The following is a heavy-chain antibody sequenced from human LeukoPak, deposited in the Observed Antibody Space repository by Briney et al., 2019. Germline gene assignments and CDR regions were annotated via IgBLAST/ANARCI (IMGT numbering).Heavy chain of an antibody. Sequence: PGGSLRLSCAASGFTFSSYAMHWVRQAPGKGLEWVAVISYDGSNKYYADSVKGRFTISRDNSKNTLYLQMNSLRAEDTAVYYCAIYCSSTSCIGGYWGQGTLVTVSS. V-gene: IGHV3-30*04. CDR1: GFTFSSYA. D-gene: IGHD2-2*01. CDR3: AIYCSSTSCIGGY. CDR2: ISYDGSNK. J-gene: IGHJ4*02.